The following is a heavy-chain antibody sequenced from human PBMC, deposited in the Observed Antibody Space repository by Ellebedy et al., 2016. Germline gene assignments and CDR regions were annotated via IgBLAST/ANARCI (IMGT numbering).Heavy chain of an antibody. CDR2: IIPILGIA. CDR1: GGTFSRYA. CDR3: ARDSRVTFGGLIVYFDF. Sequence: ASVKVSCKASGGTFSRYAISWVRQAPGQGLEWMGRIIPILGIADYAQNFQGRVTITADKSTSTAYMELSSLRPDDTAVYYCARDSRVTFGGLIVYFDFWGQGTLVTASS. V-gene: IGHV1-69*04. J-gene: IGHJ4*02. D-gene: IGHD3-16*02.